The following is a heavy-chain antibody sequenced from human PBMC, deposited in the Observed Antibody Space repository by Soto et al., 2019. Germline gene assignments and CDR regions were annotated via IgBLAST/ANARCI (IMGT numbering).Heavy chain of an antibody. CDR2: INPSGGST. V-gene: IGHV1-46*03. Sequence: ASVTVSCKASGYTFTSYYMHWVRQAPGQGLEWMGIINPSGGSTSYAQKFQGRVTMTRDTSTSTVYMELSSLRSEDTAVYYCARPVYCSGGSCYSGGAFDIWGQGTMVTVSS. CDR1: GYTFTSYY. J-gene: IGHJ3*02. D-gene: IGHD2-15*01. CDR3: ARPVYCSGGSCYSGGAFDI.